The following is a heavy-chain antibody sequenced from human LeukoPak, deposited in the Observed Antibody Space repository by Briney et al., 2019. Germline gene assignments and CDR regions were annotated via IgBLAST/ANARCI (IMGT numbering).Heavy chain of an antibody. J-gene: IGHJ4*02. Sequence: ASVKVSCKASGGTFISYAISWVRQAPGQGLEWMGGIIPIFGTANYAQKFQGRVTITADESTSTAYMELSSLRSEDTAVYYCARGLSSGWQYYFDYWGQGTLVTVSS. CDR1: GGTFISYA. V-gene: IGHV1-69*13. D-gene: IGHD6-19*01. CDR3: ARGLSSGWQYYFDY. CDR2: IIPIFGTA.